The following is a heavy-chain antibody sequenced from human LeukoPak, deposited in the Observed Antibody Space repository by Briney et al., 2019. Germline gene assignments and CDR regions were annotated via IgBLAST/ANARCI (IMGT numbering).Heavy chain of an antibody. D-gene: IGHD2-15*01. CDR3: ARGNPYKVLLRPQSNWFDP. CDR2: IKHSGST. V-gene: IGHV4-34*01. CDR1: GGSFSGYY. J-gene: IGHJ5*02. Sequence: SSETLSLTCAVYGGSFSGYYWSWIRQPPGKGLEWIGEIKHSGSTNYNPSLKSRVTISVDTSKNQFSLKLNSVTAADTAEYYCARGNPYKVLLRPQSNWFDPWGQGTLVTVSS.